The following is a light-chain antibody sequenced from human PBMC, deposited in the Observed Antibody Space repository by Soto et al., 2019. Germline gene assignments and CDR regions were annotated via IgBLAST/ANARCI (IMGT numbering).Light chain of an antibody. CDR1: QSVSRSY. Sequence: EIVLTQSPGTLSLSPGERATLSCRAGQSVSRSYLAWYQQKPGQAPRLLIYGASSRATGIPDRFSGSGSGTDFTLSISRLEPEVFAVYYCQQYASSPLTFGPYTRLEI. V-gene: IGKV3-20*01. J-gene: IGKJ5*01. CDR3: QQYASSPLT. CDR2: GAS.